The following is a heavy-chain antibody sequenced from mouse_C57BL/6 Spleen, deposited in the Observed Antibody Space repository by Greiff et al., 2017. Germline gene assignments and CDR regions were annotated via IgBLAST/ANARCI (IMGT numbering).Heavy chain of an antibody. CDR2: IDPETGGT. D-gene: IGHD2-5*01. Sequence: QVQLQQSGAELVRPGASVTLSCKASGYTFTDYEMHWVKQTPVHCLEWIGAIDPETGGTAYNQKFKGKAILTADKSSSTAYMELRSLTSEDSAVYYCTRDHYSNYVDYAMDYWGQGTSVTVSS. V-gene: IGHV1-15*01. J-gene: IGHJ4*01. CDR3: TRDHYSNYVDYAMDY. CDR1: GYTFTDYE.